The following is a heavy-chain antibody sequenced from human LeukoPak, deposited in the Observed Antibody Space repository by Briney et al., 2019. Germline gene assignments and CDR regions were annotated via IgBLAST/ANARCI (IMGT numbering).Heavy chain of an antibody. CDR1: GFTFNNYW. CDR3: ARGGLFGSFDI. V-gene: IGHV3-7*01. J-gene: IGHJ3*02. Sequence: GGSLRLSCAASGFTFNNYWMSWVRQAPGKGLEWVANIKQDGSEKDYVDSVKGRFTISRDNAKNSLYLQMNSLRAEDTAVYYCARGGLFGSFDIWGQGTMVTVSS. D-gene: IGHD3-16*01. CDR2: IKQDGSEK.